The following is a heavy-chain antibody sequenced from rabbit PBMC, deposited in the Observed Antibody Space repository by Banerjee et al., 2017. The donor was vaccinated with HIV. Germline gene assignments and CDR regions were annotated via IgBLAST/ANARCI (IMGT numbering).Heavy chain of an antibody. J-gene: IGHJ3*01. CDR1: GFDLSSSYY. CDR2: IFAGGTDAT. CDR3: ARVPSDDGGWRL. V-gene: IGHV1S45*01. D-gene: IGHD5-1*01. Sequence: QEQLEESGGGLVQPEGSLALTCKGSGFDLSSSYYMCWVRQAPGKGLEWVACIFAGGTDATYYASWVNGRFTISKTSSTVTLQMTSLTAADTATYFCARVPSDDGGWRLWGQGTLVTVS.